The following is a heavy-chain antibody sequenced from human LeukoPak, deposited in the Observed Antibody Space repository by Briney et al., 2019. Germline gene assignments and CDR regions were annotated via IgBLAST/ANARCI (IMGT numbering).Heavy chain of an antibody. CDR3: ARADITIFGVALDY. D-gene: IGHD3-3*01. Sequence: SETLSLTCTVSGGSISSYYWNWIRRPAGKGLEWIGRIHASEGTNFNPSLKSRVTMSLDTSKNQFSLKLSSVTAADTAVYYCARADITIFGVALDYWGQGTLVTVSS. V-gene: IGHV4-4*07. CDR2: IHASEGT. J-gene: IGHJ4*02. CDR1: GGSISSYY.